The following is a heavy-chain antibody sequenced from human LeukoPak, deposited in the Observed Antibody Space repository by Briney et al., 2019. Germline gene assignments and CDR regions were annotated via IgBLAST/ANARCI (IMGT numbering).Heavy chain of an antibody. J-gene: IGHJ4*02. Sequence: GGSLRLSCAASGFTFYDYAVHWVRQAPGKALEWVSLISWDGDSTYYADSVKGRFTISRDSSKNSLYLQMNSLRAEDTALYYCTKDGRDGYNSAFFDYWGQGTLVTVSS. D-gene: IGHD5-24*01. CDR2: ISWDGDST. CDR1: GFTFYDYA. CDR3: TKDGRDGYNSAFFDY. V-gene: IGHV3-43D*04.